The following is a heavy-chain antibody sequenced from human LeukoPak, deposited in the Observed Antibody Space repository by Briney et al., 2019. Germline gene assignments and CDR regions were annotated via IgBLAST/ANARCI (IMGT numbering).Heavy chain of an antibody. CDR2: IYTSGST. CDR3: ARERPIAAAGRFFDY. CDR1: GGSISSYY. Sequence: SETLSLTCTVSGGSISSYYWSWIRQPAGKGLEWIGRIYTSGSTNYNPSLKSRVTMSVDTSKNQFSLKLSSVTAADTAVYYCARERPIAAAGRFFDYWGQGTLVTVS. J-gene: IGHJ4*02. V-gene: IGHV4-4*07. D-gene: IGHD6-13*01.